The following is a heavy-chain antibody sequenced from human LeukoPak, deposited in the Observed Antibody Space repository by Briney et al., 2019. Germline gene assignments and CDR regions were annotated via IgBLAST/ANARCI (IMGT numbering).Heavy chain of an antibody. CDR1: GLTFSSHW. D-gene: IGHD1-26*01. CDR3: ARSSGSYYYY. CDR2: ITNDGSST. V-gene: IGHV3-74*01. J-gene: IGHJ4*02. Sequence: GGSLRLSCAASGLTFSSHWMHWVRQAPGKGLVWVSRITNDGSSTTYADSVKGRFTISRDNAKNSLYLQMNSLRAEDTAVYYCARSSGSYYYYWGQGTLVTVSS.